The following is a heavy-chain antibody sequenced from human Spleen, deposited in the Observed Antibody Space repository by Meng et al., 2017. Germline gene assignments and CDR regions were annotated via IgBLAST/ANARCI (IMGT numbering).Heavy chain of an antibody. CDR3: ARGSSPADY. CDR1: GFTFSDYY. J-gene: IGHJ4*02. Sequence: GESLKISCAASGFTFSDYYLSWVRQAPGKGLEWVSYTSRRGGPKYYADSVKGRFTISRDDARSSLYLQMDSLRVEDTAIYYCARGSSPADYWGQGTLVTVSS. CDR2: TSRRGGPK. V-gene: IGHV3-11*01.